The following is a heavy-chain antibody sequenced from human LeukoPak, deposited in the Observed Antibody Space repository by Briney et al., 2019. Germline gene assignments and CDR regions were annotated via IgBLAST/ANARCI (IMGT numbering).Heavy chain of an antibody. D-gene: IGHD2-15*01. CDR3: ARSVEGYCRGGSCYSYSYYMDV. Sequence: PSETLSLTCTVSGGSIRSYYWSWIRQPPGKGLEWIGYIYYSGSTNYNPSLKSRVTISVDTSKNQFSLKLSSVTAADTAVYYCARSVEGYCRGGSCYSYSYYMDVWGKGTTVTVSS. V-gene: IGHV4-59*01. CDR1: GGSIRSYY. J-gene: IGHJ6*03. CDR2: IYYSGST.